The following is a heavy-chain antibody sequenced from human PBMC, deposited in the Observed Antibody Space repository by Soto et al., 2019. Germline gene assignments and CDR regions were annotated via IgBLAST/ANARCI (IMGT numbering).Heavy chain of an antibody. CDR1: GGSISSYY. J-gene: IGHJ4*02. V-gene: IGHV4-59*01. CDR3: ARGNYYDSSGPSDFDY. Sequence: SETLSLTCTVSGGSISSYYWSWIRQPPGKGLEWIGYIYYSGSTNYNPSLKSRVTISVDTSKNQFSLKLSSVTAADTAVYYCARGNYYDSSGPSDFDYWGQGTLVTVS. D-gene: IGHD3-22*01. CDR2: IYYSGST.